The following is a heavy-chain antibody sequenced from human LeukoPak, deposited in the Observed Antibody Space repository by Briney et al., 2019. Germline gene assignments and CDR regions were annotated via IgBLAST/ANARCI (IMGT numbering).Heavy chain of an antibody. V-gene: IGHV3-23*01. D-gene: IGHD5-24*01. CDR2: ISGSGDTT. Sequence: PGGSLRLSCAVSGFTFSTYAMSWVRQAPGKGLEWVSRISGSGDTTKYAYSVKGRFTISRDNTKNTLYLQMNSLRADATAVYYCAKCREMDRMWVDMEVWGEGATVTVS. CDR1: GFTFSTYA. J-gene: IGHJ6*01. CDR3: AKCREMDRMWVDMEV.